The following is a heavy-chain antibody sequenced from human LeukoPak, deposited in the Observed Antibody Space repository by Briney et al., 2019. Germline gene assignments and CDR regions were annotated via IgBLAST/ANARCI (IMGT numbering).Heavy chain of an antibody. D-gene: IGHD3-22*01. CDR3: ARSGGWGQTYYYDSSGSAYFDY. V-gene: IGHV1-46*01. CDR1: GYTFTSYY. CDR2: INPSGGST. J-gene: IGHJ4*02. Sequence: GASVEVSCKASGYTFTSYYMHWVRQAPGQGLEWMGIINPSGGSTSYAQKFQGRVTMTRDTSTSTVYMELSSLRSEDTAVYYCARSGGWGQTYYYDSSGSAYFDYWGQGTLVTVSS.